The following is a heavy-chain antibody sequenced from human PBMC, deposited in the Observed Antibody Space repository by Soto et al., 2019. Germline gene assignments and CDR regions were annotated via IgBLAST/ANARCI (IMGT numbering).Heavy chain of an antibody. CDR2: MNPNSGET. J-gene: IGHJ5*02. Sequence: QEQLVQSGAEVKKPGASVKVSCKTSGYTFTDYDINWVRQATGQGLEWIGWMNPNSGETGYAQKFQGRVTMTRSASLSTAYLELSSLRSEDTAVYYCARVAVAARPRWYNWFDPWGQGNLVNVSS. D-gene: IGHD2-15*01. CDR3: ARVAVAARPRWYNWFDP. CDR1: GYTFTDYD. V-gene: IGHV1-8*01.